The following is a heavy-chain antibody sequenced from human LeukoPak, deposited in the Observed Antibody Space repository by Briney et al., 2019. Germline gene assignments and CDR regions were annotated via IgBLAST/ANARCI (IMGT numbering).Heavy chain of an antibody. J-gene: IGHJ5*02. V-gene: IGHV1-8*01. CDR3: AREDYGGFDP. CDR2: MNPNTTNT. D-gene: IGHD4-17*01. CDR1: GYTFISYD. Sequence: GASVKFSCKASGYTFISYDINWVRQATGQGLEWMGWMNPNTTNTGYAQKFQGRVTMTRDTSISTAYMELSRLRSDDTAVYYCAREDYGGFDPWGQGTLVTVSS.